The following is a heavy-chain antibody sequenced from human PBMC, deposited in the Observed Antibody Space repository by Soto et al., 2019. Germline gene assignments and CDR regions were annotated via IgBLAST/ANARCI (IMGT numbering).Heavy chain of an antibody. D-gene: IGHD5-12*01. Sequence: ASVKVSCKASGYTFTSYGINWVRQAPGQGLEWMGWISPDNGNTNYAQRLQGRVTMTTDTSTSTAYMELRSLRSDDTAVYYCARALGYSGYAGMDAWGQGTTVTVS. J-gene: IGHJ6*02. CDR1: GYTFTSYG. CDR3: ARALGYSGYAGMDA. V-gene: IGHV1-18*01. CDR2: ISPDNGNT.